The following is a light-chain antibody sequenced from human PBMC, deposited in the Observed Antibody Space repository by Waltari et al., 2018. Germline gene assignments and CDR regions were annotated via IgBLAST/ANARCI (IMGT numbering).Light chain of an antibody. V-gene: IGLV1-40*01. J-gene: IGLJ3*02. CDR2: RNN. CDR1: SSNIGAGYD. Sequence: QSVLTQPPSVSGAPGQRVTISCNGSSSNIGAGYDVHWYQQLPGTAPKVLMYRNNNRPSGVPDRFSGSKSGTSASLAITGLQAEDEADYFCQSYDSSLSGSGVF. CDR3: QSYDSSLSGSGV.